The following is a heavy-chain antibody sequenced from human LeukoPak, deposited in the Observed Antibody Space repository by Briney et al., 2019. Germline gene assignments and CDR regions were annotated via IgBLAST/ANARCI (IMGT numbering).Heavy chain of an antibody. CDR1: GFTFSNAW. J-gene: IGHJ4*02. Sequence: GGSLRLSCAASGFTFSNAWMSWVRQAPGKGLEWVGRIKSKTDGGTTDYAAPVKGRFTISRVDSKNTLYLQMNSLKTEDTAVYYCTTEPLDPSPWGFGELLDYWGQGTLVTVSS. CDR2: IKSKTDGGTT. CDR3: TTEPLDPSPWGFGELLDY. V-gene: IGHV3-15*01. D-gene: IGHD3-10*01.